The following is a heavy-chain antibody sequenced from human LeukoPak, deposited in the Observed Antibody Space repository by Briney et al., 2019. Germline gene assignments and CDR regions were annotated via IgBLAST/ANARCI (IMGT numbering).Heavy chain of an antibody. J-gene: IGHJ4*02. D-gene: IGHD6-13*01. CDR1: GFTFSSYE. Sequence: GGSLRLSCAASGFTFSSYEMNWVRQAPGKGLEWVSYISSSGSTIYYADSVKGRFIISRDNAKNSLYLQMNSLRAEDTAVYYCARRYSSSWYSYDYWGQGTLVTVSS. V-gene: IGHV3-48*03. CDR3: ARRYSSSWYSYDY. CDR2: ISSSGSTI.